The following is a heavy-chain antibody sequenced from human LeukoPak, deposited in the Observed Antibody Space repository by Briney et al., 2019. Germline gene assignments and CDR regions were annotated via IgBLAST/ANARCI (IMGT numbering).Heavy chain of an antibody. CDR2: ITGSGGNT. CDR3: AKAASSSWPSYYYGMDV. CDR1: GFIFSSYS. J-gene: IGHJ6*02. V-gene: IGHV3-23*01. Sequence: GGSLRLSCAASGFIFSSYSMSWVRQAPGKGLEWVSVITGSGGNTYYTDSVKGRFTISKDNSKNTVYLQMSSLRVDDTAVYYCAKAASSSWPSYYYGMDVWGQGTTVTVSS. D-gene: IGHD6-13*01.